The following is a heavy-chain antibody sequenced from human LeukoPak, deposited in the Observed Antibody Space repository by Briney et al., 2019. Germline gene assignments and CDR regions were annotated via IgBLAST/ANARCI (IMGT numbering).Heavy chain of an antibody. CDR1: GYTFTGYY. V-gene: IGHV1-2*02. CDR2: INPNSGGT. Sequence: ASVKVSCKASGYTFTGYYMHWVRQAPGRGLEWMGWINPNSGGTNYAQKFQGRVTMTRDTSISTAYMELSRLRSDDTAVYYCARKRRAVAGYYFDYWGQGTLVTVSS. D-gene: IGHD6-19*01. CDR3: ARKRRAVAGYYFDY. J-gene: IGHJ4*02.